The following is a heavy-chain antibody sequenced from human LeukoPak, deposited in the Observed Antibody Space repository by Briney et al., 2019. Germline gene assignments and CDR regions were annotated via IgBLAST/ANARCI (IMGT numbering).Heavy chain of an antibody. CDR2: ISAYNGNT. J-gene: IGHJ4*02. D-gene: IGHD6-13*01. CDR1: GYTFTSYG. Sequence: GASVKVSCKASGYTFTSYGISWVRQAPGQGLEWMGWISAYNGNTNYAQKLQGRVTMTTDTSTSTAYMELRSLRSDDTAVYYCARTYSSCWMPYYFDYWGQGTLVTVSS. CDR3: ARTYSSCWMPYYFDY. V-gene: IGHV1-18*01.